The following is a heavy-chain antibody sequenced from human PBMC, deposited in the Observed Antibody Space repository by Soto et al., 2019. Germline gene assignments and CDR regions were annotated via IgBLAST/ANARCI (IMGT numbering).Heavy chain of an antibody. CDR1: GDSIRASHW. J-gene: IGHJ4*02. CDR3: ARAPTLRPAFDY. D-gene: IGHD2-21*02. Sequence: VQLQESGPGLVKPSGTLSLTCTVSGDSIRASHWYSWVRQPPGKGLEWIGESYHSGGTNLNPSLKSRVTMSLGKSKNEIFLNLDSVTAADTAVYYCARAPTLRPAFDYWGQGALVTVSA. CDR2: SYHSGGT. V-gene: IGHV4-4*02.